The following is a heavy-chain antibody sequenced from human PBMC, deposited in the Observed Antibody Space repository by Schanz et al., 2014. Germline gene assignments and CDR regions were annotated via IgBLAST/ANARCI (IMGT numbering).Heavy chain of an antibody. CDR1: GFNFITFA. Sequence: EVHLVESGGGLVQPGGSLRLSCAASGFNFITFAMSWVRQAPGKGPEWVSAIGGDASRTYYADSVKGRFTISRDNSKSTLYPKMNSLSADDTAVYYCARPPPLVRGIAGWFGPWGQGSLVTVSS. D-gene: IGHD3-10*01. V-gene: IGHV3-23*04. CDR3: ARPPPLVRGIAGWFGP. CDR2: IGGDASRT. J-gene: IGHJ5*02.